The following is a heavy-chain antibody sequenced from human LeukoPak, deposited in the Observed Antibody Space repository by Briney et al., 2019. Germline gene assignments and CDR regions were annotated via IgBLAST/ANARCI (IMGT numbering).Heavy chain of an antibody. CDR3: ARDKVLAGRDYDAFDI. Sequence: GRSLRLSCAASGFTFDDYAMHWVRQAPGKGLEWVSGISWNSGSIGYADSVKGRFTISRDNAKNSLYLQMNSLRAEDTALYYCARDKVLAGRDYDAFDIWGQGTMVIVSS. J-gene: IGHJ3*02. CDR2: ISWNSGSI. CDR1: GFTFDDYA. V-gene: IGHV3-9*01. D-gene: IGHD6-19*01.